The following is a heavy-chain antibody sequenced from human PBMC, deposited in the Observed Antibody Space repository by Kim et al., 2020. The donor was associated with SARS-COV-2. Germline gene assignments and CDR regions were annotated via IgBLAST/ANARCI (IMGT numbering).Heavy chain of an antibody. CDR1: GFTFTNVR. Sequence: GGSLRLSCAVSGFTFTNVRMSWVRQTPGKGLDWVGRINSKIDGETTDYAASVKGRVSISRDEAKNTLYLQMTSLKIEDTAVYYCTTHRVVAGLFDYWGQGTLITVSS. D-gene: IGHD6-19*01. J-gene: IGHJ4*02. CDR3: TTHRVVAGLFDY. CDR2: INSKIDGETT. V-gene: IGHV3-15*01.